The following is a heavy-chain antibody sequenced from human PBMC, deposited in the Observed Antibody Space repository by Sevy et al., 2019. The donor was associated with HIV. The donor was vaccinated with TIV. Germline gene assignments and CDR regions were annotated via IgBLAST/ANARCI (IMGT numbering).Heavy chain of an antibody. CDR3: AGHRGGYDYVWGSYTYYGMDV. J-gene: IGHJ6*02. Sequence: SETLSLTCTVSGGSISSSSYYWGWIRQPPGKGLEWIGSIYYSGSTYYNPSLKSRVTISVDTSKNQFSLKLSSVTAAETAVYYCAGHRGGYDYVWGSYTYYGMDVWGQGTTVTVSS. V-gene: IGHV4-39*01. CDR1: GGSISSSSYY. CDR2: IYYSGST. D-gene: IGHD3-16*01.